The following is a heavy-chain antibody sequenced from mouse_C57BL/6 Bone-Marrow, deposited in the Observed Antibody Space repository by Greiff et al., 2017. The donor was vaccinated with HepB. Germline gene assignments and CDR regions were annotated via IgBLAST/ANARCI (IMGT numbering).Heavy chain of an antibody. CDR3: AWSFAY. V-gene: IGHV5-4*01. CDR1: GFTFSSYA. J-gene: IGHJ3*01. Sequence: EVQLVESGGGLVKPGGSLKLSCAASGFTFSSYAMSWVRQTPEKRLEWVATISDGGSYTYYPDNVKGRFTISRDNAKNNLYLQMSHLKSEDTAMYYCAWSFAYWGQGTLVTVSA. CDR2: ISDGGSYT.